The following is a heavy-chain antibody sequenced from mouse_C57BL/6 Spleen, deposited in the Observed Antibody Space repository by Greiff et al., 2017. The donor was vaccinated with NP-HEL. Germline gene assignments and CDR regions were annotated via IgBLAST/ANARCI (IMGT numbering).Heavy chain of an antibody. CDR3: VLERFAY. V-gene: IGHV1-59*01. J-gene: IGHJ3*01. Sequence: QVQLQQPGAELVRPGTSVKLSCKASGYTFTSYWMHWVKQRPGQGLEWIGVIDPSDSYTNYNQKFKGKATLTVDKSSSTAYMQLSSLTSEDSAVYYCVLERFAYWGQGTLVTVSA. CDR1: GYTFTSYW. CDR2: IDPSDSYT.